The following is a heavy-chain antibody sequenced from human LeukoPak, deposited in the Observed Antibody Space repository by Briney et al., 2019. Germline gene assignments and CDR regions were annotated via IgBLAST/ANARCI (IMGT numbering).Heavy chain of an antibody. Sequence: GGSLRLSCAASELTVSDNFMSWVRQAPGKGLEWVSVLYRGGNTYYADSVRGRFTISRDNSKNMVYLQMNSLTDEDTAVYYCARDRIEGATSDFDYWGQGTLVTVSS. V-gene: IGHV3-66*01. CDR2: LYRGGNT. J-gene: IGHJ4*02. CDR1: ELTVSDNF. D-gene: IGHD2-21*01. CDR3: ARDRIEGATSDFDY.